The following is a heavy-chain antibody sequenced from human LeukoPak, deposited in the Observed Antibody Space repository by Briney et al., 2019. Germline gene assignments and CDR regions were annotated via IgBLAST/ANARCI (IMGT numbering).Heavy chain of an antibody. V-gene: IGHV3-30*02. CDR2: IGYDGSNR. CDR1: GFTFNTYG. J-gene: IGHJ4*02. Sequence: GGSLRLSCAASGFTFNTYGMHWVRQAPGKGLEWVAFIGYDGSNRYYADSVKGRFTISRDNSKNTLYLQMNSLRVEDTAVYYCGKDIVVAPDVTDYWGQGTLVTVSS. CDR3: GKDIVVAPDVTDY. D-gene: IGHD2-2*01.